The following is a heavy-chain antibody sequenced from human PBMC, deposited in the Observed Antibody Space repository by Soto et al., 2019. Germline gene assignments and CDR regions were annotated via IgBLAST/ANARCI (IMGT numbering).Heavy chain of an antibody. V-gene: IGHV4-39*01. J-gene: IGHJ3*02. CDR1: GGSISSSSYY. D-gene: IGHD2-21*02. Sequence: QLQLQESGPGLVKPSETLSLTCTVSGGSISSSSYYWGWIRQPPGKGLGWIGSIYYSGSTYYNPSLKSRVTISVDTSQNQFSLKLSSVTAADTAVYYCARAVTAGALDAFDIWGQGTMVTVSS. CDR2: IYYSGST. CDR3: ARAVTAGALDAFDI.